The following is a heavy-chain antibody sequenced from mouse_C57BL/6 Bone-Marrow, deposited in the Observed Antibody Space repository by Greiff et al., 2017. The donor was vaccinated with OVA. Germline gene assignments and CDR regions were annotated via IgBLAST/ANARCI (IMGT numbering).Heavy chain of an antibody. CDR3: ARVITTVVAHYYAMDY. CDR1: GYTFTSYW. J-gene: IGHJ4*01. D-gene: IGHD1-1*01. CDR2: IDPNSGGT. Sequence: VQLKQPGAELVKPGASVKLSCKASGYTFTSYWMHWVKQRPGRGLEWIGRIDPNSGGTKYNEKFKSKATLTVDKPSSTAYMQLSSLTSYDSAVYYCARVITTVVAHYYAMDYWGQGTSVTVSA. V-gene: IGHV1-72*01.